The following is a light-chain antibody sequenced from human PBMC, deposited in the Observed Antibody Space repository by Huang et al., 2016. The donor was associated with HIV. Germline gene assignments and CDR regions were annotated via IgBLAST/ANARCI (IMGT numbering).Light chain of an antibody. CDR1: QSVSRSY. Sequence: EIVLTKSPGTLSLSPGERATLSCRASQSVSRSYLGGYQQKAGQAPRLRIYVASSRAPGIPDRFSGSGSGTDFTLTISRLEPEDFAIYYCQQYESSPWTFGQGTKVEMK. J-gene: IGKJ1*01. CDR3: QQYESSPWT. CDR2: VAS. V-gene: IGKV3-20*01.